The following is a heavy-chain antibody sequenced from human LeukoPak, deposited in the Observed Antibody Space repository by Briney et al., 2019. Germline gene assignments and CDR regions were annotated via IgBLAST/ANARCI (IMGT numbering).Heavy chain of an antibody. CDR3: ASQSGTYWGLDY. CDR1: GYTFTDYY. CDR2: MNVKTGAT. V-gene: IGHV1-2*02. J-gene: IGHJ4*02. Sequence: ASVKVSCKASGYTFTDYYIHWVRQAPGHGLEWLGWMNVKTGATSSAQRFPGRFTMTRDTSIGTASMEFSSLTSDDTVVYYCASQSGTYWGLDYWGQGTLVTVSS. D-gene: IGHD1-26*01.